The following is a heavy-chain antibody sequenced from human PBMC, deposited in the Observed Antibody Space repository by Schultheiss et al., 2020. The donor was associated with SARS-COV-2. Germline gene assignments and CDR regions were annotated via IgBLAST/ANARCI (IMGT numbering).Heavy chain of an antibody. D-gene: IGHD3-22*01. CDR1: GFTFSSYA. CDR3: ASITMIVVVKPDAFDI. Sequence: GGSLRLSCAASGFTFSSYAMSWVRQAPGKGLEYVSAISSNGGSTYYANSVKGRFTISRDNSKNTLYLQMNSLRAEDTAVYYCASITMIVVVKPDAFDIWGQGTMVTVSS. J-gene: IGHJ3*02. CDR2: ISSNGGST. V-gene: IGHV3-64*01.